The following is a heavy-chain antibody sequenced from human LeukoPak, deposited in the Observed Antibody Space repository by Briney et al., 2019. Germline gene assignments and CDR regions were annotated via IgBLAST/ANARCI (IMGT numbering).Heavy chain of an antibody. V-gene: IGHV3-74*01. CDR3: ARAPSEVGGYYPEYFRH. Sequence: GGSLRLSCAASGFTFSSYWMHWVRQAPGKGLVWVSRIKSDGKTNYADSVKGRFTISRDNAKNTVSLQMDSLRAEDTGVYYCARAPSEVGGYYPEYFRHWGQGTLVTVSS. CDR1: GFTFSSYW. J-gene: IGHJ1*01. CDR2: IKSDGKT. D-gene: IGHD3-22*01.